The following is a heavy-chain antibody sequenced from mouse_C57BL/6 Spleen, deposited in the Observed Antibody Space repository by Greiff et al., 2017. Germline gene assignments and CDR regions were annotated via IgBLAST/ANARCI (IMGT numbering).Heavy chain of an antibody. CDR3: AKREDDYDEGGFAY. D-gene: IGHD2-4*01. J-gene: IGHJ3*01. CDR2: IWGDGST. CDR1: GFSLTSYG. V-gene: IGHV2-3*01. Sequence: QVQLKESGPGLVAPSQSLSITCTVSGFSLTSYGVSWVRQPPGQGLEWLGVIWGDGSTNYHSALISRLSISKDNSKSQVFLKLNSLQTEDTATYYCAKREDDYDEGGFAYWGQGTLVTVSA.